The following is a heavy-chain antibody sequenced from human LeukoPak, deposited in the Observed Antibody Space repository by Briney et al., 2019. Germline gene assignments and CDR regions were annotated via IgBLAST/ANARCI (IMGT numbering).Heavy chain of an antibody. CDR2: IWYDGSNK. CDR1: GFTFSNYG. Sequence: GGSLRLSCAAAGFTFSNYGMHWVRQAPGKGLEWVAFIWYDGSNKYYADSVKGRFTISRDNSKNTVYLQMNSLRAEDTAVYYCAKVLAVTSYGAKSIFDHWGQGTLVTVSS. D-gene: IGHD4-23*01. CDR3: AKVLAVTSYGAKSIFDH. V-gene: IGHV3-30*02. J-gene: IGHJ4*02.